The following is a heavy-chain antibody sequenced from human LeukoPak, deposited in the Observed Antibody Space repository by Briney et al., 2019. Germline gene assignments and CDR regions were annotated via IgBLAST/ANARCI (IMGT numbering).Heavy chain of an antibody. CDR2: INPSSGGT. D-gene: IGHD2-15*01. CDR3: ARGGSFDY. Sequence: ASVKVSCKASGYTSTGYYMHWVRQAPGQRLEWMGWINPSSGGTNYAQKFQGRVTMTRDTSISTAYMELSRLRSDDTAVYYCARGGSFDYWGQGTLVTVSS. CDR1: GYTSTGYY. V-gene: IGHV1-2*02. J-gene: IGHJ4*02.